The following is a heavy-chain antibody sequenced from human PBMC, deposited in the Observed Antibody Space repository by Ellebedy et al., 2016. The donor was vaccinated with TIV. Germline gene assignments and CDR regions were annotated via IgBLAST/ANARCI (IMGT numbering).Heavy chain of an antibody. CDR1: GFSISGGYY. J-gene: IGHJ2*01. V-gene: IGHV4-38-2*02. D-gene: IGHD6-19*01. Sequence: SETLSLTXSVSGFSISGGYYWGWIRQTPGRGLEWIASMFHSGSTYYNPSLKSRVTISVDTSRNQMSLKVTSVTAADTAVYYYARRTTTYLDSSGLCSDLWGRGTLVTVSS. CDR2: MFHSGST. CDR3: ARRTTTYLDSSGLCSDL.